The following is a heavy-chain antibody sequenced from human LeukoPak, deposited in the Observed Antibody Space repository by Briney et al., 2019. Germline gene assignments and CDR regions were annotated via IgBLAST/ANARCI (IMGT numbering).Heavy chain of an antibody. CDR3: ANRGVGYYYMDV. D-gene: IGHD2-15*01. CDR1: GFTFNKYY. Sequence: GGSLRLSCTASGFTFNKYYMSWVRQAPGKGLEWVSSISVSGGSTYYADPAKGRFTISRDNSKNTLYLQMNSLRAEDTAVYYCANRGVGYYYMDVWGKGTTVTDSS. V-gene: IGHV3-23*01. J-gene: IGHJ6*03. CDR2: ISVSGGST.